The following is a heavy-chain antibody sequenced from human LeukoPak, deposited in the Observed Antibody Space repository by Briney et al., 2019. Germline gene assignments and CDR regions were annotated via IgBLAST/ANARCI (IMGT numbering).Heavy chain of an antibody. CDR3: ARGLFGQRSTTIISPAYY. D-gene: IGHD3-22*01. J-gene: IGHJ4*02. Sequence: GGSLRLSCAASGFTFSSYAMHWVRQAPGKGLEWVAVISYDGSNKYYADSVKGRFTISRDNSKNTLYLQMNSLRAEDTAVYYCARGLFGQRSTTIISPAYYWGQGTLVTVSS. V-gene: IGHV3-30*04. CDR1: GFTFSSYA. CDR2: ISYDGSNK.